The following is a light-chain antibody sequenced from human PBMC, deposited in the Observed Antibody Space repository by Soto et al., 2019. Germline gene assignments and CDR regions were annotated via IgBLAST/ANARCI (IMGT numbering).Light chain of an antibody. CDR2: GAS. CDR1: QSFTSTS. V-gene: IGKV3-20*01. CDR3: QQYDSSPRT. J-gene: IGKJ1*01. Sequence: EILVTQAPGTLSLSPGERATLSCRARQSFTSTSLAWYQQKPGQAPRLLISGASRRAAGIPDRFSGSGSGTDFTLTISRLESEDIAVYYCQQYDSSPRTFGQGTRVEIK.